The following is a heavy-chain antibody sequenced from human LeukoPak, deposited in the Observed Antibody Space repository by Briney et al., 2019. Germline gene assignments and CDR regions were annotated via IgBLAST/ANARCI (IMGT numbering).Heavy chain of an antibody. CDR3: ARGQYCSGSSCYTYYYYYNMDV. CDR1: GFTFSSHS. Sequence: PGGSLRLSCAASGFTFSSHSVHWVRQAPGKGLEWVAVISNDGNNKYYGDSVKGRFTISRDNSKNTLYLLMNSLRADDTAVYYCARGQYCSGSSCYTYYYYYNMDVWGQGTTVTVS. J-gene: IGHJ6*02. D-gene: IGHD2-2*02. CDR2: ISNDGNNK. V-gene: IGHV3-30*04.